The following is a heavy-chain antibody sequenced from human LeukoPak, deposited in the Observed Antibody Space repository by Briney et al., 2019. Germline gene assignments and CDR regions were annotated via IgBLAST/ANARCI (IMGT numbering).Heavy chain of an antibody. CDR2: IYYSGST. Sequence: SGTLSLTCAVNGGSFSGYYWSWIRQPPGKGLEWIGYIYYSGSTNYNPSLKSRVTISVDTSKNQFSLKLSSVTAADTAVYYCARVASARGPYWYFDLWARGTLVTVSS. CDR3: ARVASARGPYWYFDL. V-gene: IGHV4-59*01. CDR1: GGSFSGYY. D-gene: IGHD4/OR15-4a*01. J-gene: IGHJ2*01.